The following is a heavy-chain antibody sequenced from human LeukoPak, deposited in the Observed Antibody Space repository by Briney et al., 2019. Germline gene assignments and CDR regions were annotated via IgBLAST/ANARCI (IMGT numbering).Heavy chain of an antibody. J-gene: IGHJ3*02. CDR1: GFTVSNNY. CDR3: ASPRPYYYDSSGIRDDAFDI. CDR2: IYSGGST. Sequence: PGGSLRLSCAASGFTVSNNYMSWVRQAPGKGLEWVSVIYSGGSTYYADSVKGRFTISRDNSKNTLYLQMNSLRAEDTAVYYCASPRPYYYDSSGIRDDAFDIWGQGTMVTVSS. D-gene: IGHD3-22*01. V-gene: IGHV3-53*01.